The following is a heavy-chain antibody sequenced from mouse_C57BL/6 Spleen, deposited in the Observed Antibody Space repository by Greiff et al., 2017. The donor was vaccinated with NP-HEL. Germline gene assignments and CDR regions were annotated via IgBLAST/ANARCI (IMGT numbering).Heavy chain of an antibody. Sequence: QVQLQQSGPELVKPGASVKISCKASGYAFSSSWMNWVKQRPGKGLEWIGRIYPGDGDTNYIGKFKGKATLTADKSSSAAYMQLSSLTSEDSAVYFCARGGRYWYFDVWGTGTTVTVSS. V-gene: IGHV1-82*01. CDR3: ARGGRYWYFDV. J-gene: IGHJ1*03. CDR2: IYPGDGDT. CDR1: GYAFSSSW.